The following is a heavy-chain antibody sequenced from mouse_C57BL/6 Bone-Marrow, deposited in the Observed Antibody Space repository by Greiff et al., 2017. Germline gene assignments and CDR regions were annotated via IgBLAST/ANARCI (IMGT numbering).Heavy chain of an antibody. J-gene: IGHJ2*01. CDR2: IYPRSGNT. CDR3: AERMTTLVDY. D-gene: IGHD1-1*01. Sequence: QVQLKQSGAELARPGASVKLSCKASGYTFTSYGMSWVKQRTGQGLEWIGEIYPRSGNTYYNEKFKGKATLTADKSSSTAYMELRSLTSEDSAVYFCAERMTTLVDYWGQGTTLTVSS. V-gene: IGHV1-81*01. CDR1: GYTFTSYG.